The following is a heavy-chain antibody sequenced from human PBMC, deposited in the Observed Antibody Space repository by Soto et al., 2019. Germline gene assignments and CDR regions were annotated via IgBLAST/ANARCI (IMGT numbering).Heavy chain of an antibody. CDR2: INWNGGST. Sequence: GGSLRLSCAASGFTFGDYGMSWVRQAPGKGLEWVSGINWNGGSTGYADSVKGRFTISRDNAKNSLYLQMNSLRAEDTALFFCAGGGGSSKESFRRGGRGTLGTVSS. V-gene: IGHV3-20*04. CDR1: GFTFGDYG. D-gene: IGHD6-6*01. J-gene: IGHJ1*01. CDR3: AGGGGSSKESFRR.